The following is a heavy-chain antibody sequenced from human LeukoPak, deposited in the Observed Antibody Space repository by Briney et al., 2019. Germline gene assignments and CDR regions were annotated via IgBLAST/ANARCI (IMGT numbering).Heavy chain of an antibody. J-gene: IGHJ4*02. D-gene: IGHD1-1*01. CDR3: ATGKISYYEH. Sequence: GGSLRLSCAASGFTFNIYWMHWVRQAPGKGLVWVSHIKGDGRSTTFADSVKGRFTTSRDNAKNMLYLQMDGLRAEDTAVYYCATGKISYYEHWGQGTQVSV. CDR1: GFTFNIYW. CDR2: IKGDGRST. V-gene: IGHV3-74*01.